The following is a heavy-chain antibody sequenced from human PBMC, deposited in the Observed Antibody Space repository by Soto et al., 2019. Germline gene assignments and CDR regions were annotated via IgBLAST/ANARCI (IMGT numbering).Heavy chain of an antibody. D-gene: IGHD2-15*01. Sequence: PSETLSLTCTVSGGSISSYYWSWIRQPPGKGLEWIGHFYYSGSTNYNPSLKSRVTISVDTSKDQFSLKLSSVTAADTAVYYCARAGIVSYFDYWGQGTLVTVSS. CDR1: GGSISSYY. V-gene: IGHV4-59*01. J-gene: IGHJ4*02. CDR3: ARAGIVSYFDY. CDR2: FYYSGST.